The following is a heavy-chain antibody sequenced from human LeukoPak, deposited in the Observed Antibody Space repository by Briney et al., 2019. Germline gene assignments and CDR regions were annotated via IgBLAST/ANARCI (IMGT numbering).Heavy chain of an antibody. D-gene: IGHD6-19*01. CDR3: ASVTGQWLQIDY. Sequence: GGSLRLSCVASGFTFNAYAMTWVRQAPGKGLDWVSLITGSGASTYYADSVKGRFTISRDNSKNTLYLQMNSLRAEDTAVYYCASVTGQWLQIDYWGQGTLVTVSS. J-gene: IGHJ4*02. CDR1: GFTFNAYA. CDR2: ITGSGAST. V-gene: IGHV3-23*01.